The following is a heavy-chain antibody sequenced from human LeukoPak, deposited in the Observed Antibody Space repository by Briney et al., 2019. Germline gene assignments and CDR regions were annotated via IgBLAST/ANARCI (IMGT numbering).Heavy chain of an antibody. CDR2: ISGSGGNT. J-gene: IGHJ4*02. V-gene: IGHV3-23*01. D-gene: IGHD1-1*01. Sequence: GGSLRLSCVGSGFTFSNNPLSWVRQAPGKGLEWVSAISGSGGNTYYADSVRGRFTISRDNSKNTLFLQMKTLRADDTAVYYCATTKQARRYFDYWGQGTLVTASS. CDR3: ATTKQARRYFDY. CDR1: GFTFSNNP.